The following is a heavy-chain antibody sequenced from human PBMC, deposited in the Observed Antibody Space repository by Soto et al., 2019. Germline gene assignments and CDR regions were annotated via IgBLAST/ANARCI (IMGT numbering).Heavy chain of an antibody. CDR2: ITSRGDET. V-gene: IGHV3-23*01. Sequence: GGSLRLSCVASGFTLTNYATSWVRQAPEKGLDWVSGITSRGDETYYAESVKGRFIIFRDDSKNTLYLEMNSLRAEDTALYFCAKTYYGSGSSRAFDVWGQGTMVT. J-gene: IGHJ3*01. D-gene: IGHD3-10*01. CDR3: AKTYYGSGSSRAFDV. CDR1: GFTLTNYA.